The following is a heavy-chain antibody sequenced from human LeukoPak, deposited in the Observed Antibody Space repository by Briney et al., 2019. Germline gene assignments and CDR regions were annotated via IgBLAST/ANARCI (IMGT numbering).Heavy chain of an antibody. CDR2: ISGSGSST. J-gene: IGHJ3*02. CDR1: GFTFSDYG. CDR3: ARSPTVSPSDAFDI. D-gene: IGHD4-17*01. Sequence: GGSLRLSCTASGFTFSDYGLSWVRQAPGKGLEWVSAISGSGSSTYYADSVKGRFTISRDNSKNTLYLQMNSLRAEDTALYHCARSPTVSPSDAFDIWGQGTMVTVSS. V-gene: IGHV3-23*01.